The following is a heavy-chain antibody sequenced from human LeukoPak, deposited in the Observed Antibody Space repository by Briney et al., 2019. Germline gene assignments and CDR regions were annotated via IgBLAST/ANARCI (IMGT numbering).Heavy chain of an antibody. J-gene: IGHJ4*02. CDR2: ISGSSDTI. Sequence: GGSLRLSCAASGFTFRSYSMHWVRQAPGKGLEWVSYISGSSDTIWYADSVRGRFTISRDNAKNSLYLQMSSLRAEDTAVYYCARDNAAWHYWGQGTLVTVSP. V-gene: IGHV3-48*04. CDR1: GFTFRSYS. CDR3: ARDNAAWHY. D-gene: IGHD2-15*01.